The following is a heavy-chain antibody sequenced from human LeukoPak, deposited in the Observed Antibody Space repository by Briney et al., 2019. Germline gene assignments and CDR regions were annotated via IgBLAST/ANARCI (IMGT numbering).Heavy chain of an antibody. V-gene: IGHV1-8*03. CDR1: GYTFTSYD. J-gene: IGHJ4*02. CDR3: ARSARTLGYCSSTSCYDFDY. CDR2: MNPNSGNT. D-gene: IGHD2-2*01. Sequence: ASVKVSCKASGYTFTSYDINWVRQATGQGLEWMGWMNPNSGNTGYAQKFQGRVTITRNTSISTAYMELSSLRSEDTAVYYCARSARTLGYCSSTSCYDFDYWGQGTLVTVSS.